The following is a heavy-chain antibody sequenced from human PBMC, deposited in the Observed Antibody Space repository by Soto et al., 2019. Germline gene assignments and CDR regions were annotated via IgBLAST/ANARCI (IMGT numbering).Heavy chain of an antibody. CDR1: GGSISSSSYY. V-gene: IGHV4-39*01. D-gene: IGHD6-13*01. CDR2: SYYSGST. J-gene: IGHJ4*02. CDR3: ARQQQLVDY. Sequence: QLQLQESGPGLVKPSETLSLTCTVSGGSISSSSYYWGWIRQPPGKGLEWIGSSYYSGSTYYNPSLKSRITISVDTSKNQCSLRLSSVTAADTAVYYWARQQQLVDYWGQGTLVTVSS.